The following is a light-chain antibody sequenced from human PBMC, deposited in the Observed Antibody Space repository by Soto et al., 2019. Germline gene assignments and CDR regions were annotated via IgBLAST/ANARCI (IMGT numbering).Light chain of an antibody. J-gene: IGLJ3*02. V-gene: IGLV1-40*01. CDR3: QSYDRSLSGSV. CDR1: SSNIGAGYD. CDR2: GNS. Sequence: QAVVTQPPSVSGAPGQRVTISCTGSSSNIGAGYDVHWYKQFPGTAPKLLIYGNSNRPSGVPDRFSGSKSGTSASLAITGLQADDEADYHCQSYDRSLSGSVFGGGTKVTVL.